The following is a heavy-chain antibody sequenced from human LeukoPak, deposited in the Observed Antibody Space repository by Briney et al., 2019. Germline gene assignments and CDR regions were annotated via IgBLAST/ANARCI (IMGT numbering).Heavy chain of an antibody. D-gene: IGHD3-3*01. CDR2: MNPNSGNT. CDR1: GYTFTGYY. CDR3: ARGGRQLSGYYTSYGMDV. V-gene: IGHV1-8*02. Sequence: ASVKVSCKASGYTFTGYYMHWVRQAPGQGLEWMGWMNPNSGNTGYAQKFQGRVTMTRNTSISTAYMELSSLRSEDTAVYYCARGGRQLSGYYTSYGMDVWGQGTTVTVSS. J-gene: IGHJ6*02.